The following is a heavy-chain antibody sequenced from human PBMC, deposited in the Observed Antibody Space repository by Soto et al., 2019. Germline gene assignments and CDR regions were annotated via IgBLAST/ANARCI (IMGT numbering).Heavy chain of an antibody. J-gene: IGHJ4*02. Sequence: KPPRASVKVSCKASGGTFSSYAISWVRQAPGQGLDWMGGIIPIFGTANYAQKFQGRVTMTEDTSTDTAYMELSSLRSEDTAVYYCATAYYDFWSGPTPGDYFDYWGQGTLVTVSS. CDR2: IIPIFGTA. D-gene: IGHD3-3*01. CDR1: GGTFSSYA. V-gene: IGHV1-69*06. CDR3: ATAYYDFWSGPTPGDYFDY.